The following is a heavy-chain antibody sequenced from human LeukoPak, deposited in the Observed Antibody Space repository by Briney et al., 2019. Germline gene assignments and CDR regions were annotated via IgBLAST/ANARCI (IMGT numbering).Heavy chain of an antibody. V-gene: IGHV3-53*01. D-gene: IGHD4/OR15-4a*01. CDR2: IYSDNT. CDR3: ARRAGAYSHPYDY. J-gene: IGHJ4*02. Sequence: GGSLRLSCTVSGFTVSRNSMSWVRQAPGKGLEWVSFIYSDNTHYSDSVKGRFTISRDNSKNTLYLQMNSLRAEDTAVYYCARRAGAYSHPYDYWGQGTLVTVSS. CDR1: GFTVSRNS.